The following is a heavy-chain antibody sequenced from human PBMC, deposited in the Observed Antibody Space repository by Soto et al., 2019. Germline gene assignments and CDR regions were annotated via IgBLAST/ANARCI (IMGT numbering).Heavy chain of an antibody. D-gene: IGHD1-26*01. CDR3: ASGRYGDY. CDR1: GYGFTTYG. V-gene: IGHV1-18*01. Sequence: QVHLGQSGAEVKKPGASVKVSCKGSGYGFTTYGITWVRQAPGQGLEWMAWISAHNGNTNYAQKLQGRVTVTRDTSPSTAYMELRSLRSVDTAVYYCASGRYGDYWGQRHLVTVSS. J-gene: IGHJ4*02. CDR2: ISAHNGNT.